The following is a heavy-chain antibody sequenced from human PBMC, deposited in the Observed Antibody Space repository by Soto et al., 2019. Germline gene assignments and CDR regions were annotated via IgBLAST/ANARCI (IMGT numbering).Heavy chain of an antibody. CDR1: GGSISSGDYY. CDR3: ARADSSGYYFWRLGAIYY. CDR2: IYYSGST. D-gene: IGHD3-22*01. Sequence: QVQLQESGPGLVKPSQTLSLTCTVSGGSISSGDYYWSWIRQPPGKGLEWIGYIYYSGSTYYNPSLKSRVTISVDTSTNQFSLKLSSVTAADTAVYYCARADSSGYYFWRLGAIYYWGQGTLVTVSS. J-gene: IGHJ4*02. V-gene: IGHV4-30-4*01.